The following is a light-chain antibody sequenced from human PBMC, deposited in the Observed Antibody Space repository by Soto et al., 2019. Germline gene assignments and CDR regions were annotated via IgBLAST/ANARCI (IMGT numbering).Light chain of an antibody. Sequence: EIVMTQSPVTLSASPGERVSLSCRASQSVDINLAWYQQKPGQAPRLLIYGASTRATGIPARFSGSGSGTEFTLTISSLQSEDFAVYYCQQYNNWPPLTFGGGTKVEIK. CDR3: QQYNNWPPLT. V-gene: IGKV3-15*01. CDR1: QSVDIN. J-gene: IGKJ4*01. CDR2: GAS.